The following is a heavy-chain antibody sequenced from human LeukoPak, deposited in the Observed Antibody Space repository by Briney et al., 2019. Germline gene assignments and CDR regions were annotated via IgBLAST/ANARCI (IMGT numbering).Heavy chain of an antibody. CDR2: INHSGST. CDR3: ARESAVAGTVNAFDI. Sequence: SETLSLTCAVYGGSFSGYYWSWIRQPPGKGLEWIGEINHSGSTNYNPSLKSRVTISVDTSKNQFSLKLSSVTAADTAVYYCARESAVAGTVNAFDIWGQGTMVTVSS. V-gene: IGHV4-34*01. J-gene: IGHJ3*02. CDR1: GGSFSGYY. D-gene: IGHD6-19*01.